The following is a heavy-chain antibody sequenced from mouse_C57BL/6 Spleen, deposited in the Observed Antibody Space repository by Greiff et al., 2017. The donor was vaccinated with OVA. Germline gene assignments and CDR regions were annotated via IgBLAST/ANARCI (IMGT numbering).Heavy chain of an antibody. CDR2: IHPNSGST. J-gene: IGHJ1*03. CDR1: GYTFTSYW. V-gene: IGHV1-64*01. CDR3: ARGGLLRSPLSFDV. D-gene: IGHD1-1*01. Sequence: QVQLQQPGAELVKPGASVKLSCKASGYTFTSYWMHWVKQRPGQGLEWIGMIHPNSGSTNYNEKFKSKATLTVDKSSSTAYMQLSSLTSEDSAVYYCARGGLLRSPLSFDVWGTGTTVTVSS.